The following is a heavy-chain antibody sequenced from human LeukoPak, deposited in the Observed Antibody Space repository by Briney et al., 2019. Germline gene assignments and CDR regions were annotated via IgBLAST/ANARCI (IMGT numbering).Heavy chain of an antibody. Sequence: GASVKVSCKASGYTFTSYGISWVRQAPGQGLEWMGWINPNSGGTNYAQKFQGRVTMTRDTSISTAYMELSRLRSDDTAVYYCARGGSGSYTVDYWGQGTLVTVSS. CDR2: INPNSGGT. CDR3: ARGGSGSYTVDY. D-gene: IGHD1-26*01. CDR1: GYTFTSYG. J-gene: IGHJ4*02. V-gene: IGHV1-2*02.